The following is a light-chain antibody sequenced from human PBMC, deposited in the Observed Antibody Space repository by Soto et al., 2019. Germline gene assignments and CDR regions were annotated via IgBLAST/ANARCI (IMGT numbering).Light chain of an antibody. J-gene: IGLJ1*01. CDR1: SRDVGSYNS. CDR2: EVF. V-gene: IGLV2-8*01. Sequence: QSVLTKPPSASGSPGQSVTISCTGTSRDVGSYNSVSWYQHHPGKAPKLMIYEVFRRPSGVPDRFSGSKSANTASLTVSGLQAEDEADYYCSSYAGSNNYVFGTGTKLTVL. CDR3: SSYAGSNNYV.